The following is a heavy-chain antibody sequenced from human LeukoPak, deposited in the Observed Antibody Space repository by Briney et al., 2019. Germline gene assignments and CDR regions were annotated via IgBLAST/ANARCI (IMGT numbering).Heavy chain of an antibody. CDR2: INPSGGST. D-gene: IGHD2-8*01. J-gene: IGHJ3*02. CDR3: ARDGSLMTDAFDI. CDR1: GYTFTSYY. Sequence: ASVKVSCKASGYTFTSYYMHWVRQAPGQGLEWMGIINPSGGSTSYAQKFQGRVTMTRDTSTSTVYMELSSLRSDDTAVYYCARDGSLMTDAFDIWGQGTMVTVSS. V-gene: IGHV1-46*01.